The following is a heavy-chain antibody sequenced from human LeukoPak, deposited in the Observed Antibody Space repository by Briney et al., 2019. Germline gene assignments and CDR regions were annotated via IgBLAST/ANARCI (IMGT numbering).Heavy chain of an antibody. CDR1: GYTFTGYY. V-gene: IGHV1-2*04. CDR2: INPNSGGT. D-gene: IGHD3-22*01. J-gene: IGHJ6*02. Sequence: ASVKVSCKASGYTFTGYYMHWVRQAPGQGLEWMGWINPNSGGTNYAQKFRGWVTMTRDTSISTAYMELSRLRSDDTAVYYCARAFPRHYYDSSGYYYYYYYGMDVWGQGTTVTVSS. CDR3: ARAFPRHYYDSSGYYYYYYYGMDV.